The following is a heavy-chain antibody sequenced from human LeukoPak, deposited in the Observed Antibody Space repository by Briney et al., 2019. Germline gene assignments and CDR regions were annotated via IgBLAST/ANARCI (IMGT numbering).Heavy chain of an antibody. D-gene: IGHD3-3*01. Sequence: ASVKVSCKASGGTFSSYAISWVRQAPGQGLEWMGGIIPIFGTANYAQKFQGRVTITADESTSTAYMELRSLRSDDTAVYYCARVRGANLRFPDPWGQGTLVTVSS. CDR3: ARVRGANLRFPDP. CDR2: IIPIFGTA. V-gene: IGHV1-69*13. J-gene: IGHJ5*02. CDR1: GGTFSSYA.